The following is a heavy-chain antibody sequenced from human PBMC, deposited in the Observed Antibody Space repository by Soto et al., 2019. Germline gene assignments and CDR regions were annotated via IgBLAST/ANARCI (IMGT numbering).Heavy chain of an antibody. Sequence: QVQLVQSGAEVKKPGASVKVSCKASGYTFTSYAMHWVRQAPGQRLEWMGWINAGNGNTKYSQKFQGRVTITRDTAASTAYMELSSLRSEDTAVYYCARWVDCSGGSCYSIFDYWGQGTLVTVSS. D-gene: IGHD2-15*01. CDR1: GYTFTSYA. CDR3: ARWVDCSGGSCYSIFDY. CDR2: INAGNGNT. V-gene: IGHV1-3*01. J-gene: IGHJ4*02.